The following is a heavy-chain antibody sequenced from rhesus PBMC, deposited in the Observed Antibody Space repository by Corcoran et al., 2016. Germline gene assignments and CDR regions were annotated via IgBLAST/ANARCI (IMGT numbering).Heavy chain of an antibody. D-gene: IGHD2-27*01. Sequence: QVQLQESGPGLVKPSETLSLTCAVSGGSVSSSNWWSWIRQPPGKGLEWIGYISGSSGSTYYNPSLKRRVTISTDTSKNQFSLKLSSVTAADTAVYYCARSGYCSGIYCYAYFEFWGQGALVTVSS. V-gene: IGHV4-65*01. CDR2: ISGSSGST. CDR1: GGSVSSSNW. J-gene: IGHJ1*01. CDR3: ARSGYCSGIYCYAYFEF.